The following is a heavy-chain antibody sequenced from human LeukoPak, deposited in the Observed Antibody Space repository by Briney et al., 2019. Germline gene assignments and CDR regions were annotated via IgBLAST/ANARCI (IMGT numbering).Heavy chain of an antibody. CDR2: INHSGST. Sequence: ASETLSLTCAVYGGSFSGYYWSWIRQPPGKGLEWIGEINHSGSTNYNPSLKSRVTISVDTSKNQFPLKLSSVTAADTAVYYCARVVEEQLERDYYYYYGMDVWGQGTTVTVSS. D-gene: IGHD6-13*01. CDR1: GGSFSGYY. CDR3: ARVVEEQLERDYYYYYGMDV. J-gene: IGHJ6*02. V-gene: IGHV4-34*01.